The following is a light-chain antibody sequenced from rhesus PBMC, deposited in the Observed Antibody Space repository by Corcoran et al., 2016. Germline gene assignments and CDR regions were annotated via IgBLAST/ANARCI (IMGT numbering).Light chain of an antibody. CDR3: CSYTTRNTFV. CDR1: SSDIGGYKY. V-gene: IGLV2S7*01. CDR2: EVT. J-gene: IGLJ6*01. Sequence: QSAPTQPPSVSGSPGQSVTISCTGTSSDIGGYKYVSWYPPHPGKAPKLVVYEVTKRPSGVSDRFSGSRSGNTASLTISGLQTEDESDYYCCSYTTRNTFVFGSGTRLTV.